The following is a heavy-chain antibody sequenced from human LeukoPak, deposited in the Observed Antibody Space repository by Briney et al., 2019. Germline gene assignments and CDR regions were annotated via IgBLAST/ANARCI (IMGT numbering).Heavy chain of an antibody. J-gene: IGHJ6*02. Sequence: PSETLSLTCAVSVGSINSGNWWSWVRQSPRKGLEWIGEIYHNGTPNYNPSLKSRVTISADTFKNHFSLKMTSVTAADTAVYYCATAPILRGEGGEHYKYGMDVWGQGTTVIVSS. CDR3: ATAPILRGEGGEHYKYGMDV. CDR1: VGSINSGNW. D-gene: IGHD2-2*02. CDR2: IYHNGTP. V-gene: IGHV4-4*02.